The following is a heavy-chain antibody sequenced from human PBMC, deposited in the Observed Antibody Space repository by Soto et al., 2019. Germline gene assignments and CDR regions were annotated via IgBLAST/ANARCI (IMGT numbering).Heavy chain of an antibody. D-gene: IGHD3-22*01. CDR3: ARVHSRGPSGMDV. Sequence: QVQLVQSGAEVKKPGASVKVSCKASGYTFTSYGIIWVRQAPGQGLKWMGWISTYTGYTISAQKLQGRVTMTTDTSTSTAYMELRSLRSDDTAVYYCARVHSRGPSGMDVWGQGTTVTVSS. J-gene: IGHJ6*02. CDR1: GYTFTSYG. V-gene: IGHV1-18*01. CDR2: ISTYTGYT.